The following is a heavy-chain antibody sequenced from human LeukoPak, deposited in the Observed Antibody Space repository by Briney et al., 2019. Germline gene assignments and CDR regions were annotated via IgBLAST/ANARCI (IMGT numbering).Heavy chain of an antibody. CDR1: GGTXSSYA. Sequence: GASVKVSCKASGGTXSSYAISGVRQAPGQGLEWMGRIIPILGIANYAQKFQGRVTITADKSTSTAYMERSSLRSEDTAVYYCARDFPVLRYFDWLFDYFDYWGQGTLVTVSS. D-gene: IGHD3-9*01. V-gene: IGHV1-69*04. CDR3: ARDFPVLRYFDWLFDYFDY. J-gene: IGHJ4*02. CDR2: IIPILGIA.